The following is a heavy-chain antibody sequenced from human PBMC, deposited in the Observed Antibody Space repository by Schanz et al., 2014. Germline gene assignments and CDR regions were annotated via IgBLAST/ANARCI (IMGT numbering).Heavy chain of an antibody. J-gene: IGHJ4*02. CDR2: IIPVLNIA. Sequence: QLQLVQSGAEVKKPGSSVKVSCKLSGGTFSSYTISWMRQAPGQGLEWMGKIIPVLNIATYAQRFQGRVSITADTSTNTAYMRLNSLASEDTAVHYCGRGRGFYDYWGQGTLVTVSS. CDR1: GGTFSSYT. CDR3: GRGRGFYDY. D-gene: IGHD3-10*01. V-gene: IGHV1-69*02.